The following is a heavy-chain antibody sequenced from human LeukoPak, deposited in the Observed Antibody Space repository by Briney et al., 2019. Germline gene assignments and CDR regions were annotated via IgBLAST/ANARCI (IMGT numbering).Heavy chain of an antibody. CDR2: IHYSGST. J-gene: IGHJ4*02. D-gene: IGHD3-10*01. CDR1: GGSISTGDYF. V-gene: IGHV4-30-4*08. CDR3: ARSGGIRGHYFDY. Sequence: PSETLSLTCTVSGGSISTGDYFWSWIRQPPGQGLEWIGYIHYSGSTYCNPSLNSRVTTSVDTSKNQFSLKLSSVTAADTAVYYCARSGGIRGHYFDYWGQGTLVTVSS.